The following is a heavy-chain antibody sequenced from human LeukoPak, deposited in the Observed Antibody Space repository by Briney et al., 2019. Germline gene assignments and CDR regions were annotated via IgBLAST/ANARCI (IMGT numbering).Heavy chain of an antibody. CDR1: GFTFSTYA. Sequence: GGSLRLSCAASGFTFSTYAMSWVRQAPGKGLEWVGRIKNKAADETTDYDASVRGRFTMSRDDSQNTLFLQMNNLQTEDTAVYYCATDRGPRNDYYLDYWGQGTLVTVSS. CDR3: ATDRGPRNDYYLDY. D-gene: IGHD2-21*02. J-gene: IGHJ4*02. CDR2: IKNKAADETT. V-gene: IGHV3-15*01.